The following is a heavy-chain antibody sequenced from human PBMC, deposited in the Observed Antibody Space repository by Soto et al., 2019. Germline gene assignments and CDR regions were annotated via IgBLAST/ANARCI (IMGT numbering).Heavy chain of an antibody. J-gene: IGHJ3*02. CDR2: IYHSGST. V-gene: IGHV4-30-2*01. CDR3: ARELGRAFDI. Sequence: VAGGTSGGGGCSRSLKKQPPGKGLEWIGYIYHSGSTYYNPSLKSRVTISVDRSKNQFSLKLSSVTAADTAVYYCARELGRAFDIWGKGTMVTVSS. CDR1: GGTSGGGGCS.